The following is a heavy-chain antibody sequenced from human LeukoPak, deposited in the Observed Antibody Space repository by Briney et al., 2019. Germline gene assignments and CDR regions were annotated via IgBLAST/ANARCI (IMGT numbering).Heavy chain of an antibody. J-gene: IGHJ4*02. V-gene: IGHV3-49*03. Sequence: QPGGSLRLSCTASGFTFGDYAMSWFRQAPGKGLEWVGLIRSKAYGATTEYAASVKGRFTISRDDSKSIAYLQMNSLKTEDTAVYYCTRDISIFGFDYWGQGTLVTVSS. D-gene: IGHD3-3*01. CDR1: GFTFGDYA. CDR2: IRSKAYGATT. CDR3: TRDISIFGFDY.